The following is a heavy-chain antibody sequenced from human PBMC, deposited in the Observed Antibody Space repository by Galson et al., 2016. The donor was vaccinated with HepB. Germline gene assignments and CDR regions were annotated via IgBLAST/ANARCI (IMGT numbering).Heavy chain of an antibody. D-gene: IGHD3-10*01. J-gene: IGHJ4*02. CDR3: AKDYVYGSGSYYKD. CDR2: ISGTGTTP. CDR1: GFTFNDYA. Sequence: SLRLSCAGSGFTFNDYAMSWVRLAPGKGLQWVSTISGTGTTPYYADSVKGRFTISRDNSKNTLYLQMDSLRDEDSAVYYCAKDYVYGSGSYYKDWGQGTLVTVSS. V-gene: IGHV3-23*01.